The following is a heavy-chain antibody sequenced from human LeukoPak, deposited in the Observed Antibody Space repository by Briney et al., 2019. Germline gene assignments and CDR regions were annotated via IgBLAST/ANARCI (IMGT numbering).Heavy chain of an antibody. CDR1: GFTFSSYG. CDR3: AKVGYSYGYHDY. Sequence: GRSLRLSCAASGFTFSSYGMHWVRQAPGKGLEWVAVISYDGSNKYYADSVKGRFTISRDNSKNTLYLQMNSLRAEDTAVYYCAKVGYSYGYHDYWGQGTLVTASS. D-gene: IGHD5-18*01. V-gene: IGHV3-30*18. CDR2: ISYDGSNK. J-gene: IGHJ4*02.